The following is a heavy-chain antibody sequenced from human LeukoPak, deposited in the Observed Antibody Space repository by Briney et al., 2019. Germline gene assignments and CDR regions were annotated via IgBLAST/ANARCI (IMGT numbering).Heavy chain of an antibody. D-gene: IGHD6-19*01. CDR2: IYHSGST. CDR1: GGSISSSNW. J-gene: IGHJ3*02. Sequence: SETLSLTCAVSGGSISSSNWWSWVRQPPGKGLEWIGEIYHSGSTDYNPSLKSRVTISVDKSKNQFSLKLSSVTAADTAVYYCATDSSGWVYAFDIWGQGTMVTVSS. V-gene: IGHV4-4*02. CDR3: ATDSSGWVYAFDI.